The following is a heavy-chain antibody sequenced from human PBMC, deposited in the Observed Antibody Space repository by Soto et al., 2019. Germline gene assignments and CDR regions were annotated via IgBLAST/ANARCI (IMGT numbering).Heavy chain of an antibody. CDR1: GYSFTSYW. D-gene: IGHD6-13*01. CDR3: ARHNRYSSTWFEGWFDP. CDR2: IYPGDSDI. Sequence: PGESLKISCKGSGYSFTSYWIAWVRQVPGKGLELMGVIYPGDSDIRYSPSFQGQVTISADKSISTAYLQWSSLKASDTAMYYCARHNRYSSTWFEGWFDPWGQGTLVTVSS. V-gene: IGHV5-51*01. J-gene: IGHJ5*02.